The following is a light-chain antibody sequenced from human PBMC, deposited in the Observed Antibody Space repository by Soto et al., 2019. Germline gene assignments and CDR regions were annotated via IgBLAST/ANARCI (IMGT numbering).Light chain of an antibody. Sequence: NFMLTQPHSVSESPGKTVTISCTGSSGSIASNYVQWYQQRPGSAPTTVISENNQRPSGVPDRFSGSKSGTSASLAISGLRSEDEADYFCATWDDSLISPVFGGGTKLTVL. J-gene: IGLJ3*02. CDR3: ATWDDSLISPV. CDR2: ENN. CDR1: SGSIASNY. V-gene: IGLV6-57*02.